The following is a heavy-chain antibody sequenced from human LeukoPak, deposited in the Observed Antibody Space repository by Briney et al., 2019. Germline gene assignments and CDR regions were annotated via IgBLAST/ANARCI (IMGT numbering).Heavy chain of an antibody. J-gene: IGHJ4*02. Sequence: GGSLRLSCAASGFTFSNCWMSWIRQAPGKGLEWVANIKQDGSEKYYVDSVKGRFTVSRDNAKNSLYLQMDSLRADDTALYYCAGWRTYDSGSYNYWGQGTLATVSS. CDR2: IKQDGSEK. V-gene: IGHV3-7*01. D-gene: IGHD3-10*01. CDR1: GFTFSNCW. CDR3: AGWRTYDSGSYNY.